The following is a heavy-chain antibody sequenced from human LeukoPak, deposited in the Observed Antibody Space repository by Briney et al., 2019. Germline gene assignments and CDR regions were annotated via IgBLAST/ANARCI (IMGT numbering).Heavy chain of an antibody. J-gene: IGHJ4*02. V-gene: IGHV1-24*01. CDR3: ATGSKGSHYYDSSTYDY. D-gene: IGHD3-22*01. CDR1: GYTLTELS. CDR2: FDPEDGET. Sequence: GASVKVSCKVSGYTLTELSMHWVRQAPGKGLEWMGGFDPEDGETIYAQKFQGRVTMTEDTSTDTAYMELSSLRSEDTAVYYCATGSKGSHYYDSSTYDYWGQGTLVTVSS.